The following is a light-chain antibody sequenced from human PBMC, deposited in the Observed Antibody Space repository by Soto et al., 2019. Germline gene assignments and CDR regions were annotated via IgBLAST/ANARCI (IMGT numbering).Light chain of an antibody. Sequence: DIVMTQSPDSLAVSLGERATINCRSSQGVLYSSNNKNHLAWYQQKPGQSPKPLIFWASTRESGVPDRFSGSGSGTDFTLTISSLQAEDVAVYYCQQYYSSRYPFGQGTKVDIK. V-gene: IGKV4-1*01. CDR3: QQYYSSRYP. J-gene: IGKJ2*01. CDR2: WAS. CDR1: QGVLYSSNNKNH.